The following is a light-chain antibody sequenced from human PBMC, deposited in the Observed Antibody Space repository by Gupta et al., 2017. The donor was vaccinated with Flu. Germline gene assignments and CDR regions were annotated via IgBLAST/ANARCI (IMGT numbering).Light chain of an antibody. Sequence: GGTVTKHYVFWYQQKPGQAPVMVMTKDTERPSGIPERFSGSTSGTTVTLTISAVQAEDGADYYCQSSDSSGHYFMFGGGTQLTVL. J-gene: IGLJ3*02. CDR2: KDT. V-gene: IGLV3-25*03. CDR3: QSSDSSGHYFM. CDR1: TVTKHY.